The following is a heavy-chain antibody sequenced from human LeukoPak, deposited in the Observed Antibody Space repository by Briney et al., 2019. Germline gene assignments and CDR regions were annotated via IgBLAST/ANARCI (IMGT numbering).Heavy chain of an antibody. Sequence: GASVKVSCKASGYTFTNYGIRWMRQAPGQGLEGMGWITTYNGYTNYAQKFQGRVTMTTDTSTSTAYMELRSLRSDDAAVYYCARLSGSYYIFDYWGQGTLVTVSS. CDR1: GYTFTNYG. D-gene: IGHD1-26*01. CDR2: ITTYNGYT. J-gene: IGHJ4*02. V-gene: IGHV1-18*01. CDR3: ARLSGSYYIFDY.